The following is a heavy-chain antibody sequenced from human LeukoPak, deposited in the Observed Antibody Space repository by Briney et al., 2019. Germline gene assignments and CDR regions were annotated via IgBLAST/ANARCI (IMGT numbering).Heavy chain of an antibody. CDR3: VLVATYYYYGLDV. Sequence: GGSLRLSCAASGFTFGSYSMNCVRQAPGKGLEWVSFISSSSTYMYYADSVKGRFTISRDDGKNSLYLQMNSLRAEDTAVYYCVLVATYYYYGLDVWGQGTTVTVSS. D-gene: IGHD2-2*01. CDR1: GFTFGSYS. J-gene: IGHJ6*02. CDR2: ISSSSTYM. V-gene: IGHV3-21*01.